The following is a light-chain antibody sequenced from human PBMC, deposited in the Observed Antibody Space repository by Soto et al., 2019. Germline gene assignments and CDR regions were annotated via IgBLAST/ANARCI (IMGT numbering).Light chain of an antibody. V-gene: IGKV1-5*03. J-gene: IGKJ1*01. CDR2: TAS. CDR3: QQYKSYWT. CDR1: QSISSW. Sequence: DIQMTQSPSTLSASVGDRVTITCRASQSISSWLAWYQQKPGKAPKLLIFTASSLESGVPSRFSGSGSGTEFTLTISSLQPEDFATYYCQQYKSYWTFGQGTKVEIK.